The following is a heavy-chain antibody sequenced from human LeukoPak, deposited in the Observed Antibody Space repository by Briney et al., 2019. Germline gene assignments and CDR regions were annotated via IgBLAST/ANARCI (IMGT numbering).Heavy chain of an antibody. Sequence: SETLSLTCTVAGGSISSYYGSWIRQPPGKGLEWIGYIYYSGSTSYNPSLKSRVTISVDTSKNQFSLKLSSVTAADTAVYYCARRGGSYDTIDYWGQGTLVTVSS. V-gene: IGHV4-59*08. D-gene: IGHD1-26*01. J-gene: IGHJ4*02. CDR2: IYYSGST. CDR3: ARRGGSYDTIDY. CDR1: GGSISSYY.